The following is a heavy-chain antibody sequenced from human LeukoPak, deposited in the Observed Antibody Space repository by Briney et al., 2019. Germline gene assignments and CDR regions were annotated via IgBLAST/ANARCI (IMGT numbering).Heavy chain of an antibody. CDR1: GLTFSTYW. CDR2: IKQDGSEE. Sequence: GGSLRLSCAASGLTFSTYWMNWVRQAPGKGLEWVAIIKQDGSEEFYVESVKGRFIISRDNAKNSLYLQMNSLRAEDTAVYYCVGGTGWRLDSWGQGTLVTVSS. V-gene: IGHV3-7*05. J-gene: IGHJ1*01. D-gene: IGHD6-19*01. CDR3: VGGTGWRLDS.